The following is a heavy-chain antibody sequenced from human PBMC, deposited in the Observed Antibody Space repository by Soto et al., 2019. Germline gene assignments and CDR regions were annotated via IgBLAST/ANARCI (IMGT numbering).Heavy chain of an antibody. Sequence: EVQLLESGGGLVQPGGSLRLSCSASGFTFSSYAMSWVRQAPGKGLEWVSGISGGGGGTFYADSVRGRFTISRDNSRNTLYLQMNSLRAEDTAVYYCARKSVVTGYAYFDYWGQGTPVTVSA. V-gene: IGHV3-23*01. CDR3: ARKSVVTGYAYFDY. J-gene: IGHJ4*02. CDR1: GFTFSSYA. D-gene: IGHD3-9*01. CDR2: ISGGGGGT.